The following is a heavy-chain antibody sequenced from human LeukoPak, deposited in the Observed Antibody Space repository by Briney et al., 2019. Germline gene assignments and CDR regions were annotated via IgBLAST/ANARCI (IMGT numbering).Heavy chain of an antibody. CDR1: GFTFSSYS. J-gene: IGHJ4*02. Sequence: PGGSLRLSCAASGFTFSSYSMNWVRQAPGKGLEWVSSISSSSSYIYYADSVKGRFTISRDNSKNTLYLQMNSLRAEDTAVYYCARDPSPIAAAEYYFDYWGQGTLVTVSS. D-gene: IGHD6-13*01. V-gene: IGHV3-21*01. CDR2: ISSSSSYI. CDR3: ARDPSPIAAAEYYFDY.